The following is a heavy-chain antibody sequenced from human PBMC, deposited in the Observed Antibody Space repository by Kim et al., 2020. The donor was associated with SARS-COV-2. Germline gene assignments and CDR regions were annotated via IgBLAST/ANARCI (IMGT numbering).Heavy chain of an antibody. Sequence: ASVKVSCKASGYTFTSYAMHWVRQAPGQRLEWMGWINAGNGNTKYSQKFQGRVTITRDTSASTAYMELSSLRSEDTAVYYCARVARYCSSTSCYNWFDPWGQGTLVTVSS. D-gene: IGHD2-2*01. CDR2: INAGNGNT. CDR1: GYTFTSYA. J-gene: IGHJ5*02. V-gene: IGHV1-3*01. CDR3: ARVARYCSSTSCYNWFDP.